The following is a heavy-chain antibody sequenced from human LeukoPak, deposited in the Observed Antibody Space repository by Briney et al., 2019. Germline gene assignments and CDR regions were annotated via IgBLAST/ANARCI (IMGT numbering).Heavy chain of an antibody. CDR1: GDSISGSY. CDR3: ARGLGSSWYHYYYYYMDV. Sequence: NPSETLSLTCTVSGDSISGSYWTWVRQPPGQGLEWIGQIHYSGRADYNPSLKRRITISVDTSKNQMSLTLSSVTAADTAVYYCARGLGSSWYHYYYYYMDVWGKGTTVTVSS. V-gene: IGHV4-59*12. CDR2: IHYSGRA. J-gene: IGHJ6*03. D-gene: IGHD6-13*01.